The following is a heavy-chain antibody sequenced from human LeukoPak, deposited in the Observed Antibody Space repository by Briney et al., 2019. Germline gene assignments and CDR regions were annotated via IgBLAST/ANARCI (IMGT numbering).Heavy chain of an antibody. CDR2: ISGSSSFT. J-gene: IGHJ4*02. CDR3: ARVTLYGESALDY. CDR1: GFTFSDYY. D-gene: IGHD4-17*01. Sequence: PGGSLRLSCAASGFTFSDYYMSWVRQAPGKGLEWVSYISGSSSFTIYADSVKGRFTISRDNAKNSLYLQMNSLRAEDTAVYYCARVTLYGESALDYWGQGALVTVSS. V-gene: IGHV3-11*06.